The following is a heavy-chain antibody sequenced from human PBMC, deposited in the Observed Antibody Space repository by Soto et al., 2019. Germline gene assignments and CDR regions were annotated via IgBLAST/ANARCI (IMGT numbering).Heavy chain of an antibody. V-gene: IGHV3-48*03. Sequence: EVQLVESGGGLVQPGGSLRLSCAASGFSFNSYEMNWVRQSPGKGPEFVSYIDTRATTITYAESVKGRFAISRDNAKNSLFLQMNSLRAEDTAVYYCARGVGLSGKYYALDIWGQGTMVTVSS. CDR3: ARGVGLSGKYYALDI. CDR2: IDTRATTI. D-gene: IGHD1-26*01. CDR1: GFSFNSYE. J-gene: IGHJ3*02.